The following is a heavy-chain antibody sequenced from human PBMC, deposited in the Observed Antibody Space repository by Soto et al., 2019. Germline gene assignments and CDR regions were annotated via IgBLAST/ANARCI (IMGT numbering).Heavy chain of an antibody. CDR1: GYSFTSYD. D-gene: IGHD4-17*01. Sequence: ASVKVSCKASGYSFTSYDISWVRQAPGQGLEWMGWISAYNGNTNYAQKLQGRVTMTTDTSTSTAYMELRSLRSDDTAVYYCASELRWGRFGYWGQGTLVTVSS. J-gene: IGHJ4*02. V-gene: IGHV1-18*01. CDR3: ASELRWGRFGY. CDR2: ISAYNGNT.